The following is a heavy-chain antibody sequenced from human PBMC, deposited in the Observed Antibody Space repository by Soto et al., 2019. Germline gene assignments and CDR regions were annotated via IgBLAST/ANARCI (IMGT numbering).Heavy chain of an antibody. CDR3: VRDYPRDSEVVLHFYYYDMDV. CDR2: IIPFFHVT. Sequence: GASVKVSCKASGGTFSTYGFSWVRQAPGQGLEWMGGIIPFFHVTLYAQSFQGRVNLTADSSTSTAYMELSSLKSDDTAVYYCVRDYPRDSEVVLHFYYYDMDVWGQGTPVTVSS. V-gene: IGHV1-69*10. CDR1: GGTFSTYG. J-gene: IGHJ6*02. D-gene: IGHD2-21*02.